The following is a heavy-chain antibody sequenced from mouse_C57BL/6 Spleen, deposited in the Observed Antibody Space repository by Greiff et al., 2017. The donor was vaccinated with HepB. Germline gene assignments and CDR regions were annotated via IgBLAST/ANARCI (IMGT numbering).Heavy chain of an antibody. D-gene: IGHD1-1*01. V-gene: IGHV5-17*01. CDR2: ISSGSSTI. CDR3: ARPYYYGSEWFAY. CDR1: GFTFSDYG. J-gene: IGHJ3*01. Sequence: EVKLVESGGGLVKPGGSLKLSCAASGFTFSDYGMHWVRQAPEKGLEWVAYISSGSSTIYYADTVKGRFTISRDNAKNTLFLQMTSLRSEDTAMYYCARPYYYGSEWFAYWGQGTLVTVSA.